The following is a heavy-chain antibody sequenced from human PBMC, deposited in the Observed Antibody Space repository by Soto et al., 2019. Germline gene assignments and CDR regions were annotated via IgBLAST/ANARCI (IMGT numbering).Heavy chain of an antibody. V-gene: IGHV3-30-3*01. D-gene: IGHD2-15*01. Sequence: PGGSLRLSCAASGFAFSSYAMHWFRQAPGKGLEWVAVISYDGSNKYYADSVKGRFTISRDNSKNTLYLQMNSLRAEDTAVYYCARSVVVVVAATDYWGQGTLVTVSS. CDR1: GFAFSSYA. CDR2: ISYDGSNK. CDR3: ARSVVVVVAATDY. J-gene: IGHJ4*02.